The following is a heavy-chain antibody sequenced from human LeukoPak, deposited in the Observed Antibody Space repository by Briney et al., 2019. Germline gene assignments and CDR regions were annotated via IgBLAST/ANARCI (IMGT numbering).Heavy chain of an antibody. J-gene: IGHJ4*02. Sequence: SETLSLTCTVSGGSISSSYYYWGWIRQPPGKGLEWIGTIYYSGSTYYNPSLKSRVTISVDTSKNQFSLKLSSVTAADTAIYYCARAVSGRFDYWGQGTLVTVSS. CDR2: IYYSGST. CDR1: GGSISSSYYY. V-gene: IGHV4-39*01. D-gene: IGHD6-19*01. CDR3: ARAVSGRFDY.